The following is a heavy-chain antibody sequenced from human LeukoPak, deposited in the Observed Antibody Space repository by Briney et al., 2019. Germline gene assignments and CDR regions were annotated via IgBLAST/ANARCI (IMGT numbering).Heavy chain of an antibody. CDR1: GGSISSSSYY. CDR2: TYYSGST. V-gene: IGHV4-39*01. CDR3: ARRESSGWYGNDY. J-gene: IGHJ4*02. Sequence: PSETLSLTCTVSGGSISSSSYYWGWIRQPPGKGLEWIGSTYYSGSTYYNPSLKSRVTISVDTSKNQFSLKLSSVTAADTAVYYCARRESSGWYGNDYWGQGTLVTVSS. D-gene: IGHD6-19*01.